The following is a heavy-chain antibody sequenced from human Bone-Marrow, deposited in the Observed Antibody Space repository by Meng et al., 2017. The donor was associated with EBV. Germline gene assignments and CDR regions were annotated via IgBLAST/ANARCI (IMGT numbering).Heavy chain of an antibody. CDR2: ISSSSSYI. Sequence: EVQLVESGGGLVKPGGSLRLSCAASGFTFSSYSMNWVRQAPGKGLEWVSSISSSSSYIYYADSVKGRFTISRDNAKNSLYLQMDSLRAEDTAVYYCAREYSSSWESSVDYWGQGTLVTVSS. J-gene: IGHJ4*02. D-gene: IGHD6-13*01. V-gene: IGHV3-21*01. CDR3: AREYSSSWESSVDY. CDR1: GFTFSSYS.